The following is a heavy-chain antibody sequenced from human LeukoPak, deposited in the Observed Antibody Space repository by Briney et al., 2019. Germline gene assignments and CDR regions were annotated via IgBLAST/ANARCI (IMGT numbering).Heavy chain of an antibody. J-gene: IGHJ5*02. V-gene: IGHV3-30*04. CDR1: GFTFSSYA. Sequence: GGSLRLSCAASGFTFSSYAMHWVRQAPGKGLEWVAVISYDGSNKYYADSVKGRFTISRDNSKNTLYLQMNSLRAEDTAVYYCAKSCEYSSSCWFDPWGQGTLVTVSS. CDR2: ISYDGSNK. D-gene: IGHD6-6*01. CDR3: AKSCEYSSSCWFDP.